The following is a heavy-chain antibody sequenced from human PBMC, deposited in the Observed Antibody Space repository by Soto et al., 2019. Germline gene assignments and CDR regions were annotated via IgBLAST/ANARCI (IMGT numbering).Heavy chain of an antibody. CDR3: AKRGSGSQFDY. V-gene: IGHV3-23*01. Sequence: EVQLLESGGGWVQPGGSLRLSCAASGFTFSSYAMSWVRQAPGKGLEWVSVISGSGGSTYYADSVKGRFTISRDNSKNTLYLQVNSLRAEDTAVHYCAKRGSGSQFDYWGQGTLVTVSS. CDR2: ISGSGGST. D-gene: IGHD1-26*01. CDR1: GFTFSSYA. J-gene: IGHJ4*02.